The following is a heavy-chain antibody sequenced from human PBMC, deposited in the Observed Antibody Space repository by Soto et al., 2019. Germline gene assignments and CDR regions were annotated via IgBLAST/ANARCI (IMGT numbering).Heavy chain of an antibody. V-gene: IGHV4-39*01. D-gene: IGHD3-3*02. Sequence: LDTLTLTSTVIGGSISSMSYYWGSIRQPPGKGLEWIGSIYYSGSTYYNPSLKSRVTISVDTSKNQFSLKLSSVTAADTAVYYCASPKIAFYNWFDPWGQGTLVTVS. CDR3: ASPKIAFYNWFDP. CDR1: GGSISSMSYY. CDR2: IYYSGST. J-gene: IGHJ5*02.